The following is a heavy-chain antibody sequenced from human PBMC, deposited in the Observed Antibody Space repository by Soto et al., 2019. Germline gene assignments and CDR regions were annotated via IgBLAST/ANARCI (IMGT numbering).Heavy chain of an antibody. J-gene: IGHJ4*02. CDR2: ITGSGITT. Sequence: PGGSLRLSCAASGFTFTSYAMTWVRQAPGKGLEWVSAITGSGITTYYADAVKGRFTISRDNSMRTLFLQMNSLRAEDTAVYFCAKNLSARPYYFDQCGQGPLVTVSS. CDR3: AKNLSARPYYFDQ. CDR1: GFTFTSYA. D-gene: IGHD6-25*01. V-gene: IGHV3-23*01.